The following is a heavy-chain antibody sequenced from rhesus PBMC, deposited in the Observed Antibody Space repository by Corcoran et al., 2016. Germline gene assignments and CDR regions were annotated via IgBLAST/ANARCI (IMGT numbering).Heavy chain of an antibody. V-gene: IGHV5-20*02. J-gene: IGHJ4*01. D-gene: IGHD2-39*01. CDR2: IEPSNSDA. Sequence: EVQLVQSGAEVKRPGESLKISCKTSGSSFNNYWISWVGQMSGKVLEWMGAIEPSNSDARYSPSFQGQVTSSADKSITTAYLQWSSLKASDTATYYCARGRTLGFDYWGQGVLVTVSS. CDR1: GSSFNNYW. CDR3: ARGRTLGFDY.